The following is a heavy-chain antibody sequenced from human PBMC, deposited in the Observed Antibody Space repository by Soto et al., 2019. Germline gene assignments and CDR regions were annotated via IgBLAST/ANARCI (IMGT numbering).Heavy chain of an antibody. CDR3: ASRIAARRDY. V-gene: IGHV3-23*01. Sequence: EVQLLESGGGLVQPGGSLRLSCAASGFTFSSYAMSWVLQAPGKGLEWVSAISGSGGSTYYADSVKGRFTISGDNSKNTLYLQMNSLRAEDTAVYYCASRIAARRDYWGQGTLVTVSS. CDR2: ISGSGGST. J-gene: IGHJ4*02. CDR1: GFTFSSYA. D-gene: IGHD6-6*01.